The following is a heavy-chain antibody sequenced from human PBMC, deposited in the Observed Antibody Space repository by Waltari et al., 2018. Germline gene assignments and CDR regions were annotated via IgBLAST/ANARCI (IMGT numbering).Heavy chain of an antibody. CDR2: INPNSGGT. CDR3: ARDTVTTHYYYYMDV. V-gene: IGHV1-2*06. CDR1: GDTFTGYY. Sequence: QVQLVQSGAEVKKPGASVKVSCKASGDTFTGYYMHWVRQAPGQGLEWMGRINPNSGGTNYAQKFQGRVTMTRDTSISTAYMELSRLRSDDTAVYYCARDTVTTHYYYYMDVWGKGTTVTVSS. J-gene: IGHJ6*03. D-gene: IGHD4-17*01.